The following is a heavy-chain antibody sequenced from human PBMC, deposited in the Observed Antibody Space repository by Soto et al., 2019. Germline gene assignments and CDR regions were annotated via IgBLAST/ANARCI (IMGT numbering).Heavy chain of an antibody. V-gene: IGHV4-39*01. CDR3: ATTLLRLFNWLDP. Sequence: SETLSLTCTVSGGSISSSNYYWGWIRQPPGKGLEWIGSIYYSDTAYYNPSLRSRVPLSVDTSKNQFSLKLRSLTAADTAVYYCATTLLRLFNWLDPWGQGNL. D-gene: IGHD3-3*01. J-gene: IGHJ5*02. CDR2: IYYSDTA. CDR1: GGSISSSNYY.